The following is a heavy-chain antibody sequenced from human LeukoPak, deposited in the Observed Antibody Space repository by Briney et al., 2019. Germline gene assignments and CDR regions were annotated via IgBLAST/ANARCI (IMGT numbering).Heavy chain of an antibody. Sequence: GASVKVSCKASGYTFTGYYMHWVRQAPGQGLEWVGRINPNSGGTNYAQKFQGRVTMTRDTSISTAYMELSRLRSDDTAVYYCARVPPGEGRQYYFDYWGQGTLVTVSS. CDR3: ARVPPGEGRQYYFDY. CDR1: GYTFTGYY. J-gene: IGHJ4*02. V-gene: IGHV1-2*06. CDR2: INPNSGGT. D-gene: IGHD7-27*01.